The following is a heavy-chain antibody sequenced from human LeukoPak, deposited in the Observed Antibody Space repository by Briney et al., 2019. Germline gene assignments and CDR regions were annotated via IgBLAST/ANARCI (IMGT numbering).Heavy chain of an antibody. V-gene: IGHV3-21*01. J-gene: IGHJ3*02. D-gene: IGHD3-22*01. CDR3: ARDGGLDYDSSGYDAFDI. Sequence: PGGSLRLSCAASGFTFSSYSMNWVRQAPGKGLEWVSSISSSSSYIYYADSVKGRFTISRDNAKNSLYLQMNSLRAEDTAVYYCARDGGLDYDSSGYDAFDIWGQGTMVTVSS. CDR2: ISSSSSYI. CDR1: GFTFSSYS.